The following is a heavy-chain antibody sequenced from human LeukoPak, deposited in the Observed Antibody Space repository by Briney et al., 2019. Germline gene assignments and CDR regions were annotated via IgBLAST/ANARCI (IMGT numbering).Heavy chain of an antibody. J-gene: IGHJ5*02. V-gene: IGHV3-30*02. CDR3: ARGDKQLVFNRNKGGFDP. CDR1: GFTFSSYG. CDR2: IRFDGSNK. D-gene: IGHD6-13*01. Sequence: GGSLRLSCAASGFTFSSYGMHWVRQAPGKGLEWVAFIRFDGSNKYYADSVKGRFTISRDNSKNTLYLQMNSLRTEDTAVYYCARGDKQLVFNRNKGGFDPWGQGTLVTVSS.